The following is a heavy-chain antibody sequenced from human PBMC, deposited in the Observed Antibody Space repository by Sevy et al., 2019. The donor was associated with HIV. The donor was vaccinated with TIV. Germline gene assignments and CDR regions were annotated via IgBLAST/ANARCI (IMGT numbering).Heavy chain of an antibody. CDR2: INQDGSEK. Sequence: GGSLRLSCAASGFTFKSYWMTWVRQAPGKGLEWVANINQDGSEKYYSDSMKGRFSISRDNSKNSVHLQINTLRAEDTAVYYCAREGSAYDTYYYHYAMDVWGQGTTVTVSS. D-gene: IGHD5-12*01. J-gene: IGHJ6*02. CDR3: AREGSAYDTYYYHYAMDV. V-gene: IGHV3-7*01. CDR1: GFTFKSYW.